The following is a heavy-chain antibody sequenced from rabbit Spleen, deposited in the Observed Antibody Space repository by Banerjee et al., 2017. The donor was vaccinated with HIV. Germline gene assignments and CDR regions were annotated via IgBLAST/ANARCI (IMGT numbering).Heavy chain of an antibody. CDR1: GFSFSSNW. V-gene: IGHV1S45*01. CDR2: INAVTGKA. J-gene: IGHJ2*01. D-gene: IGHD1-1*01. CDR3: ARNYVNAFDP. Sequence: LEESGGGLVKPGGTLTLTCTVSGFSFSSNWICWVRQAPGKGLEWIACINAVTGKAVYANWAKGRSTFSKTSSTTVTLQMTSLTAADTATYFCARNYVNAFDPWGPGTLVTVS.